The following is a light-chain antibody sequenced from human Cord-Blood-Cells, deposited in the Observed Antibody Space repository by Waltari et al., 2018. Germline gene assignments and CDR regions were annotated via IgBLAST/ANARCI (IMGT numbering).Light chain of an antibody. CDR3: QSYDSSLRGSV. V-gene: IGLV1-40*01. Sequence: QSVLTQPPSVSGAPGQRVTISCTGSSSNIGAGYDVHWYQQLPGTAPKLLIYGNSNRPSGVPDRFSGSKSGTSASLAITGLQAEDEADYYCQSYDSSLRGSVFG. CDR2: GNS. CDR1: SSNIGAGYD. J-gene: IGLJ3*02.